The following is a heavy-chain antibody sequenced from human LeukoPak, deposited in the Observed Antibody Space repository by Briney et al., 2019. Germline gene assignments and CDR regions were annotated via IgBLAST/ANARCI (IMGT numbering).Heavy chain of an antibody. CDR1: GFTFSSYE. D-gene: IGHD3-9*01. Sequence: PGGSLRLSCAASGFTFSSYEMNWVRQAPGKGLEWVSYISSSGSTIYYADSVKGRFTISRDNAKNSLYLQMNSLRAEDTALYYCAKDRYFDWLYQFDYWGQGTLVTVSS. V-gene: IGHV3-48*03. CDR2: ISSSGSTI. CDR3: AKDRYFDWLYQFDY. J-gene: IGHJ4*02.